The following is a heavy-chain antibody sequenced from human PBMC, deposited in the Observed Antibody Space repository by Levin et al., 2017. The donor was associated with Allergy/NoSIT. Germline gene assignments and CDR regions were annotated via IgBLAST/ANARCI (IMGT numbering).Heavy chain of an antibody. CDR1: GFTFSSYW. D-gene: IGHD6-13*01. CDR3: ARDGWQQLINYYYYGMDV. J-gene: IGHJ6*02. Sequence: PGGSLRLSCVASGFTFSSYWMSWVRQAPGKGLEWVANIKQDGSEKYYVDSVKGRFTISRDNAKNSLYLQMNSLRAEDTAVYYCARDGWQQLINYYYYGMDVWGQGTTVTVSS. V-gene: IGHV3-7*01. CDR2: IKQDGSEK.